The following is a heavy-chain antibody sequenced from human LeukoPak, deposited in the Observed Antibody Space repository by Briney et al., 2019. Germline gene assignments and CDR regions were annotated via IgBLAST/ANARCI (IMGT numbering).Heavy chain of an antibody. V-gene: IGHV4-4*07. CDR2: IYTSGSA. Sequence: SETLSLTCTVSGGSISSYYWSWLRQPAGKGLEWIGRIYTSGSANYNPSLKSRVTMSVDTSKNQFSLKLSSVTAADTAVYYCVGGSGSYYKFDYWGQGTLVTVSS. CDR1: GGSISSYY. J-gene: IGHJ4*02. CDR3: VGGSGSYYKFDY. D-gene: IGHD3-10*01.